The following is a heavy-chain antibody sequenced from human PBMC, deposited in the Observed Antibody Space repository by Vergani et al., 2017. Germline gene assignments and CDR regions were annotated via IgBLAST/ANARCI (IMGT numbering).Heavy chain of an antibody. D-gene: IGHD1-26*01. J-gene: IGHJ4*02. Sequence: QVQLQESGPGLVKPSQTLSLTCTVSGGSISSYYWSWIRQPPGKGLEWIGYIYYSGSTNYNPSLKSRVTISVDTSKNQFSLKLSSVTAADTAVYYCASLPRGGCGVYFYYWGQGTLVTVSS. CDR1: GGSISSYY. V-gene: IGHV4-59*01. CDR2: IYYSGST. CDR3: ASLPRGGCGVYFYY.